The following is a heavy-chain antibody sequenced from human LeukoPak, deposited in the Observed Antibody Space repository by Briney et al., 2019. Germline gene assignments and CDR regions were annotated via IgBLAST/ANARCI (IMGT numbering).Heavy chain of an antibody. CDR3: ARVVGVLWLDYMDV. CDR2: IYYSGST. D-gene: IGHD3-10*01. V-gene: IGHV4-39*07. J-gene: IGHJ6*03. Sequence: PSETLSLTCTVSGGSINSSSYYWGWIRQPPGKGLEWIGNIYYSGSTYYNPSLKSRVTISVDTSKNQFSLKLNSVTAADTAVYYCARVVGVLWLDYMDVWGKGTTVTISS. CDR1: GGSINSSSYY.